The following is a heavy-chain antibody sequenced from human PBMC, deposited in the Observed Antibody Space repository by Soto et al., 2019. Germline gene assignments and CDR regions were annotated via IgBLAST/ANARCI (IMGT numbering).Heavy chain of an antibody. CDR2: ISYDGSNK. V-gene: IGHV3-30-3*01. D-gene: IGHD2-8*01. CDR3: ARSVLMVYARTDY. CDR1: GFTFSSYA. J-gene: IGHJ4*02. Sequence: GGSLRLSCAASGFTFSSYAMHWVRQAPGKGLEWVAVISYDGSNKYYADSVKGRFTISRDNSKNTLYLQMNSLRAEDTAVYYCARSVLMVYARTDYWGQGTLVTVSS.